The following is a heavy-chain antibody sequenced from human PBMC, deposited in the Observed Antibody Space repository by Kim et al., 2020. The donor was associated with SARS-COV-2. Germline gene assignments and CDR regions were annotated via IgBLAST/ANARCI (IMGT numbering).Heavy chain of an antibody. CDR3: AKAGGGYYYGSGSYVSYYYYGMDV. Sequence: GGSLRLSCAASGFTFDDYAMHWVRQAPGKGLEWVSGISWNSGSIGYADSVKGRFTISRDNAKNSLYLQMNSLRAEDTALYYCAKAGGGYYYGSGSYVSYYYYGMDVWGQGTTVTVSS. D-gene: IGHD3-10*01. J-gene: IGHJ6*02. CDR2: ISWNSGSI. CDR1: GFTFDDYA. V-gene: IGHV3-9*01.